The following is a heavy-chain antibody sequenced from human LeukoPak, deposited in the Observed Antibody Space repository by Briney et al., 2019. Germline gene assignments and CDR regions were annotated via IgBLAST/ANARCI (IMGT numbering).Heavy chain of an antibody. V-gene: IGHV1-8*01. CDR2: MNPNSGNT. CDR3: ARRGGYDSGFDY. J-gene: IGHJ4*02. D-gene: IGHD5-12*01. Sequence: ASVKVSCKASGYTFTSYDINWVRQATGQGLEWMGWMNPNSGNTGYAQKFQGRVTMTRDTSISTAYMELSRLRSDDTAVYYCARRGGYDSGFDYWGQGTLVTVSS. CDR1: GYTFTSYD.